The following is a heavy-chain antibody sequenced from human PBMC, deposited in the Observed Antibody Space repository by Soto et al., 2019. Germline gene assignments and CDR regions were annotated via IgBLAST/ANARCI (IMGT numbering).Heavy chain of an antibody. CDR1: GGSISSYY. J-gene: IGHJ3*02. V-gene: IGHV4-59*01. Sequence: SETLSLTCTVSGGSISSYYWIWIRQPPGKGLEWIGYIYYSGSTNYNPSLKSRVTISVDTSKNQFSLKLSSVTAADTAVYYCARAPQQQWLAKGDDAFDIWGQGTMVTVSS. CDR3: ARAPQQQWLAKGDDAFDI. D-gene: IGHD6-19*01. CDR2: IYYSGST.